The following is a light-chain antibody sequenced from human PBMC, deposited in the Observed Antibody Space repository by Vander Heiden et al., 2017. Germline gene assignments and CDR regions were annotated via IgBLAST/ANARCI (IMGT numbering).Light chain of an antibody. J-gene: IGKJ1*01. V-gene: IGKV3-20*01. CDR2: GAS. Sequence: EIVLTQSPGTLSLSPGERATLSCRASQSVSSSYLAWYQQKPGQAPRLLNYGASSRATGIPDRFSGSGAGTDFTLTISRLDPEDFAVYYCQQYGSSPRTFGQGTKVEIK. CDR3: QQYGSSPRT. CDR1: QSVSSSY.